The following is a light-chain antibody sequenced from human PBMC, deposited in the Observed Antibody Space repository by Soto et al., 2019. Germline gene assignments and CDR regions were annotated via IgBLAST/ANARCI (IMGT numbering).Light chain of an antibody. CDR2: GAS. J-gene: IGKJ1*01. CDR3: QQYGNSPMT. CDR1: QSVSSSY. V-gene: IGKV3-20*01. Sequence: EIVLTQSPGTLSLSPGERATLSCRASQSVSSSYLAWYQQKPGQAPRLLIYGASRRATGIPDRFSGSGSGTDFTLTISRLEPEDFALYYCQQYGNSPMTFGQGTKVDIK.